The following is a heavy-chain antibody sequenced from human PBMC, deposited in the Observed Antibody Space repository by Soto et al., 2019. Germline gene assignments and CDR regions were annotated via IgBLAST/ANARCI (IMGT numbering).Heavy chain of an antibody. V-gene: IGHV3-30*18. Sequence: GGSLRLSCAASGFTFSNFGMHWVRQAPGKGLEWMTTISHDGTNKYYADFVKGRFTISRDNSKNTLYLEMNSLRAEDTAVYYCVKGRGVICWGNRPTAPGFDYCGQGT. J-gene: IGHJ4*02. D-gene: IGHD3-16*01. CDR1: GFTFSNFG. CDR3: VKGRGVICWGNRPTAPGFDY. CDR2: ISHDGTNK.